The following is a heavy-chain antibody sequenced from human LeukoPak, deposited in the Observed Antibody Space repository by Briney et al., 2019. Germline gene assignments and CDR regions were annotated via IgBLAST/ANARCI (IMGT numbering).Heavy chain of an antibody. CDR3: ARDFGRWYFDY. CDR1: GFTFSSYE. D-gene: IGHD4-23*01. J-gene: IGHJ4*02. CDR2: ISSSGSTI. V-gene: IGHV3-48*03. Sequence: GGSLRLSCAASGFTFSSYEMNWVRQAPGKGLEWVSYISSSGSTIYYADSVKGRFTISRDNAKNSLYLQMNSLRAEDTAVYYCARDFGRWYFDYWGQGTLVTVSS.